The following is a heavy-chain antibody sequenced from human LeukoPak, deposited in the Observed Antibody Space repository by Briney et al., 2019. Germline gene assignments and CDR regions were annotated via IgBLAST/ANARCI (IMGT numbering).Heavy chain of an antibody. Sequence: GGSLRLSCTASGLNFADFGMSWVRQAPGKGLECIGFIRNRVHGGTTEYAASVKGGFTISRDDSKSVAYLHMNSLRIEDTALYYCASASDPDGSGSKFYFAYWGQGAVVAVSS. CDR2: IRNRVHGGTT. J-gene: IGHJ4*02. CDR3: ASASDPDGSGSKFYFAY. V-gene: IGHV3-49*04. CDR1: GLNFADFG. D-gene: IGHD3-10*01.